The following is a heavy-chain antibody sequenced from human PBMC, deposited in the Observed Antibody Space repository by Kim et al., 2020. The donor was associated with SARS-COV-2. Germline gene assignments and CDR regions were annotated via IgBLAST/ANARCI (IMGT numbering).Heavy chain of an antibody. CDR3: ASVLRRKAPFWYMDV. CDR2: IRPDGGST. J-gene: IGHJ6*03. Sequence: GGSLRLSCAASGFTFSNYWMYWVRQAPGKGLVWVSRIRPDGGSTNYAVSVRGRFTISRDNAENTLYLQMNSLRAEDTAVYYCASVLRRKAPFWYMDVWGKGTTVTVSS. D-gene: IGHD3-3*01. V-gene: IGHV3-74*01. CDR1: GFTFSNYW.